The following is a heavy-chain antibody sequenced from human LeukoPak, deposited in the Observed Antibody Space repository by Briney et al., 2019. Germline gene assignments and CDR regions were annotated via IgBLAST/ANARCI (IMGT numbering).Heavy chain of an antibody. V-gene: IGHV4-38-2*02. CDR1: GFSISRDYY. J-gene: IGHJ4*02. CDR2: IYHDGST. CDR3: ARLGVIGRTFDY. Sequence: SETLSLTCSVFGFSISRDYYWGWIGPTPGEGLEWTATIYHDGSTYYNPSLKGRVIISLDTSKNQFSLTLTYVTAADTAVYYCARLGVIGRTFDYWGQGTLVTVSS. D-gene: IGHD1-14*01.